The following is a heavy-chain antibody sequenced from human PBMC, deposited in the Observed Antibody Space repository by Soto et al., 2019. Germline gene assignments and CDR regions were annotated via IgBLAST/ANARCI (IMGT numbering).Heavy chain of an antibody. Sequence: XETLSLICAVYGGPFSGYYWSWIRQPPGKGLEWIGEINHSGSTNYNPSLKSRVTISVDTSKNQFSLKLSSVTAADTAVYYCARGNRDHGMDVWGQGTTVTVSS. CDR2: INHSGST. CDR1: GGPFSGYY. V-gene: IGHV4-34*01. CDR3: ARGNRDHGMDV. J-gene: IGHJ6*02.